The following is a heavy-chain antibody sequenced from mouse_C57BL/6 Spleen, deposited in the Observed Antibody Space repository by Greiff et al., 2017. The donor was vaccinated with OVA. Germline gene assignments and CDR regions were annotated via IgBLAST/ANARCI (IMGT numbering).Heavy chain of an antibody. CDR2: IDPEDGET. CDR1: GFNIKDYY. D-gene: IGHD4-1*01. Sequence: VQLKESGAELVKPGASVKLSCTASGFNIKDYYMHWVKQRTEQGLEWIGRIDPEDGETKYAPKFQGKATITADTSSNTAYLQLSSLTSEDTAVYYCAICWDEGPWFAYWGQGTLVTVSA. J-gene: IGHJ3*01. CDR3: AICWDEGPWFAY. V-gene: IGHV14-2*01.